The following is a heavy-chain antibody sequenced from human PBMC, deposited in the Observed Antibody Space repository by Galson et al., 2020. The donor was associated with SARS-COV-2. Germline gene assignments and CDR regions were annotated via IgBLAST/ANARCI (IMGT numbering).Heavy chain of an antibody. D-gene: IGHD2-2*01. Sequence: GGSLRLSCAASGFIFDDYAMHWVRQAPGKGLEWVSGISWNGGSKVYADSVKGRFTVSRDNAKNSLYLQMNSLRAEDTALYYCAKGGLVVPDDNRHYYGMDGWGQGTTVTVSS. CDR3: AKGGLVVPDDNRHYYGMDG. CDR2: ISWNGGSK. V-gene: IGHV3-9*01. CDR1: GFIFDDYA. J-gene: IGHJ6*02.